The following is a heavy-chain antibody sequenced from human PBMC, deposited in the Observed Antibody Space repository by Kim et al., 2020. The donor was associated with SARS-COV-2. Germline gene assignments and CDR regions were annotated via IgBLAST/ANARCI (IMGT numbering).Heavy chain of an antibody. CDR1: GYTFTSYY. CDR2: INPSGGST. Sequence: ASVKVSCKASGYTFTSYYMHWVRQAPGQGLEWMGIINPSGGSTSYAQKFQGRVTMTRDTSTSTVYMELSSLRSEDTAVYYCARESYYDILTGYYAYGMDVWGQGTRVTVSS. CDR3: ARESYYDILTGYYAYGMDV. D-gene: IGHD3-9*01. J-gene: IGHJ6*02. V-gene: IGHV1-46*01.